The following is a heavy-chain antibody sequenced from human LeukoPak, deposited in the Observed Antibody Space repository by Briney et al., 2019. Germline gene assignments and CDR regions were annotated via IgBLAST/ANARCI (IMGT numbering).Heavy chain of an antibody. CDR2: IYYSGST. Sequence: SETLSLTCTVSGGSISSSSYYWTWIRQPPGKGLEWIGYIYYSGSTNYNPSLKSRVTISVDTSKNQFSLKLTSVTAADTAVYYCARGVNSGYFDYCGQGTLVTVSS. J-gene: IGHJ4*02. D-gene: IGHD1-26*01. CDR1: GGSISSSSYY. V-gene: IGHV4-61*01. CDR3: ARGVNSGYFDY.